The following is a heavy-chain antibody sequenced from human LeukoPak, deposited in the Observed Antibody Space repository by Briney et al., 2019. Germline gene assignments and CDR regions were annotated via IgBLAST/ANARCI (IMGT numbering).Heavy chain of an antibody. J-gene: IGHJ4*02. CDR2: ISGSGGST. CDR1: GFTFSSYG. CDR3: AKLSRGGYSYGYTATFDY. V-gene: IGHV3-23*01. Sequence: GGSLRLSCAASGFTFSSYGMSWVRQTPGKGLDWVSSISGSGGSTYYADSVKGRFTISRDNSKNTLYLQMNSLRAEDTAVYYCAKLSRGGYSYGYTATFDYWGQGTLVTVSS. D-gene: IGHD5-18*01.